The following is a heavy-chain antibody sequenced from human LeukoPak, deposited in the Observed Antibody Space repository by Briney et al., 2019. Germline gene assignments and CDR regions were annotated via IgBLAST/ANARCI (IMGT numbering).Heavy chain of an antibody. CDR2: IIPIFGTA. V-gene: IGHV1-69*05. J-gene: IGHJ4*02. Sequence: SVKVSCKAYGGTFSSYAISWVRQAPGQGLEWMGGIIPIFGTANYAQKFQGRVTITTDESTSTAYMELSSLRSEDTAVYYCASLYCSSTSCESRDYWGQGTLVTVSS. CDR1: GGTFSSYA. CDR3: ASLYCSSTSCESRDY. D-gene: IGHD2-2*01.